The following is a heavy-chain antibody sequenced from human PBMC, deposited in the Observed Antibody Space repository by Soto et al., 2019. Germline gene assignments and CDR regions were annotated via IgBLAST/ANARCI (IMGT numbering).Heavy chain of an antibody. J-gene: IGHJ4*02. D-gene: IGHD6-13*01. CDR3: ARGSSGYISSWYYFDY. Sequence: EVQLLESGGGLVQPGGSLRLPCAASGFTFTDYALSWVRQAPGKGLEWVATISGIGGSTYLADSVKGRLSISRDNSKNTVSLLMNSLRAEDTAVYFCARGSSGYISSWYYFDYWGRGTLVTVSS. V-gene: IGHV3-23*01. CDR1: GFTFTDYA. CDR2: ISGIGGST.